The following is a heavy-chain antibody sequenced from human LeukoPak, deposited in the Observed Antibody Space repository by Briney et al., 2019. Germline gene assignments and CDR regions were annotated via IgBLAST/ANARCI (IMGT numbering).Heavy chain of an antibody. V-gene: IGHV3-15*01. D-gene: IGHD3-9*01. CDR3: TTVLRYFDPPLYYYGMDV. CDR1: GFTFSNAW. J-gene: IGHJ6*02. CDR2: IKSKTDGGTT. Sequence: GGSLRLSCAASGFTFSNAWMSWVRQAPGKGLEWVGRIKSKTDGGTTDYAAPVKGRFTISRDDSKNTLYLQMNSLKTEDTAVYYCTTVLRYFDPPLYYYGMDVWGQGTTVTVSS.